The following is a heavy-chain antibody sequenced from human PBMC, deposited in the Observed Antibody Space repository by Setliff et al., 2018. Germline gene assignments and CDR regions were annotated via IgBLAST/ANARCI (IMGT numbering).Heavy chain of an antibody. CDR3: ARINFYDSTAYYYAPHY. J-gene: IGHJ4*02. D-gene: IGHD3-22*01. Sequence: SVKVSCKASGGTFRTDGFNWVRQAPGQGLEWMGRVIPVFGTAKYAQKFQGRVTITADESTSTAYMELSSLRSEDTAVFYCARINFYDSTAYYYAPHYWGQGTPVTVSS. CDR1: GGTFRTDG. V-gene: IGHV1-69*13. CDR2: VIPVFGTA.